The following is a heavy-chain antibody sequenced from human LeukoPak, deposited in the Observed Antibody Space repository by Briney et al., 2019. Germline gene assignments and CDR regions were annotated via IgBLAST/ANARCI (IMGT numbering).Heavy chain of an antibody. D-gene: IGHD3-10*01. V-gene: IGHV3-7*01. J-gene: IGHJ6*02. Sequence: PGGSLRLSCAASGFTFSNYWMSWVRQAPGKGLEWVANIKQDGSERYYVDSVKGRFTISRDNAKNSLYLQMNSLRAEDTAVYYCARAGLLWFGQSRMDVWGQGTTVTVSS. CDR3: ARAGLLWFGQSRMDV. CDR2: IKQDGSER. CDR1: GFTFSNYW.